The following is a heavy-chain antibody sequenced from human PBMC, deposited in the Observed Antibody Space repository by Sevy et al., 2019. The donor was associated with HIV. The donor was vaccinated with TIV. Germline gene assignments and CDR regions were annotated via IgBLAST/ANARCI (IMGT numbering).Heavy chain of an antibody. J-gene: IGHJ4*02. CDR2: INPNSGGT. Sequence: ASLKVSCKASGYTFTGYYMHWVRQAPGQGLEWMGWINPNSGGTNYAQKFQGRVTMTRDTSISTAYMELSRLRSDDTAVYYCARAPKRYSSGWADYWGQGTLVTVSS. V-gene: IGHV1-2*02. CDR1: GYTFTGYY. CDR3: ARAPKRYSSGWADY. D-gene: IGHD6-19*01.